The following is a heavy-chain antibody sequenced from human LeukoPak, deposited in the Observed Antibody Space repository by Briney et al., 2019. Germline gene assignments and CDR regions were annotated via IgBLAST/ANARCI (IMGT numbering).Heavy chain of an antibody. CDR2: INHSGST. CDR1: GGSFSGYY. D-gene: IGHD2-21*02. V-gene: IGHV4-34*01. J-gene: IGHJ4*02. Sequence: SETLSLTCAVSGGSFSGYYWSWIRQPPGKGLEWIGEINHSGSTNCNPSLKSRVTISVDTSKNQFSLKLSSVTAADTAVYYCARAPIVVVTRYFDYWGQGTLVTVSS. CDR3: ARAPIVVVTRYFDY.